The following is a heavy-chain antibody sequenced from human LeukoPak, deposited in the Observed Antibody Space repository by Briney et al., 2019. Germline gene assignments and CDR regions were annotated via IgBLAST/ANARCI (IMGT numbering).Heavy chain of an antibody. CDR3: ARDLQFGLFDY. J-gene: IGHJ4*02. Sequence: SSETLSLTCTVSGGSISSYYWSWIRQPPGKGLEWIGYIYYSGSTNYNPSLKSRVTISVDTSKNQFSLKLSSVTAADTAVYYCARDLQFGLFDYWGQGTLVTVSS. V-gene: IGHV4-59*01. CDR2: IYYSGST. CDR1: GGSISSYY. D-gene: IGHD3-16*01.